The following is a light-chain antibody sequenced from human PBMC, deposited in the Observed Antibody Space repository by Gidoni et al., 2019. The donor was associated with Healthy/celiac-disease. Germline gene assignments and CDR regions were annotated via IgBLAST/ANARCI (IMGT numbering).Light chain of an antibody. V-gene: IGKV2-28*01. Sequence: DIVMTQSPLSLPVTPGEPASISCRSSQSLLHSNGYNYLAWYLQKPGQAPKLLIYLGSNRASGVPDRFSGSGSGTDFTLKISRVEAEDVGVYYCKQALQATWTFGQGTKVEIK. J-gene: IGKJ1*01. CDR3: KQALQATWT. CDR2: LGS. CDR1: QSLLHSNGYNY.